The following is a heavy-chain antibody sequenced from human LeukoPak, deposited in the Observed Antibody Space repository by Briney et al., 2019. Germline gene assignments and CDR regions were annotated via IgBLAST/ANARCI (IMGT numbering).Heavy chain of an antibody. D-gene: IGHD1-26*01. V-gene: IGHV3-9*01. CDR3: AKDRYSGCYAEASYI. CDR2: ISWNSDSK. Sequence: GRSLRLTCAASGFIFADYAMHCVRQAPGKGLEWVSGISWNSDSKAYADSVKGRYTISRDNAKNSLYLQMNSLRVEDTALYYCAKDRYSGCYAEASYIWGQGTMVTVSS. J-gene: IGHJ3*02. CDR1: GFIFADYA.